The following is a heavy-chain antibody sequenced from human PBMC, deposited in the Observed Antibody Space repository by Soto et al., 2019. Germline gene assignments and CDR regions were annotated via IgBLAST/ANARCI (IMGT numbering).Heavy chain of an antibody. CDR2: MNPNSGNT. CDR3: ARGYYDILTGYYSFTSGYYYYYYMDV. Sequence: ASVKVSCKASGYTFTSYDINWVRQATGQGLEWMGWMNPNSGNTGYAQKFQGRVTMTRNTSISTAYMELSSLRSEDTAVYYCARGYYDILTGYYSFTSGYYYYYYMDVWGKGTTVTVSS. CDR1: GYTFTSYD. J-gene: IGHJ6*03. V-gene: IGHV1-8*01. D-gene: IGHD3-9*01.